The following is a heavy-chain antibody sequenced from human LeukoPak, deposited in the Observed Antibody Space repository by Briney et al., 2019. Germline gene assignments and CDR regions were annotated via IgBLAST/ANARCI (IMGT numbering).Heavy chain of an antibody. CDR3: ARAGYCSSTSCYTPLGYYYGMDV. D-gene: IGHD2-2*02. V-gene: IGHV1-69*13. J-gene: IGHJ6*02. Sequence: SVKVSCKASGDTFSSYAISWVRQAPGQGLEWMGGIIPIFGTANYAQKFQGRVTITADESTSTAYMELSSLRSEDTAVYYCARAGYCSSTSCYTPLGYYYGMDVWGQGTTVTVSS. CDR2: IIPIFGTA. CDR1: GDTFSSYA.